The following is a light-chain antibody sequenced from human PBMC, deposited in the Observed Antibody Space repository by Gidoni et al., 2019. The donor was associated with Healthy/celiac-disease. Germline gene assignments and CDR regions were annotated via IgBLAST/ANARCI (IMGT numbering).Light chain of an antibody. CDR2: DAS. CDR1: QSVSSY. J-gene: IGKJ4*01. V-gene: IGKV3-11*01. Sequence: ELDLTQSPATLSLSPGERATLSCRASQSVSSYLAWYQQKPGQAPRLLIYDASNRATGIPARFSGSGSGTDFTRTISSLEPEDFAVYYCQQRSNWPPARTFXGXTKVEIK. CDR3: QQRSNWPPART.